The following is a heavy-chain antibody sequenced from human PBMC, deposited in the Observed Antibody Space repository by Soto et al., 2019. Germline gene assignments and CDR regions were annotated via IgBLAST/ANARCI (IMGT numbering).Heavy chain of an antibody. Sequence: QLQLQESGPGLVKPSETLSLSCTVSGGSITSSFYWGWIRQPPGKGLEWIGSIYGTGNTYYNPSRKGRVTISADTSKNQFSLNLISVTAADPAVYYCRSSSRYSTDVWGQGATVTVSS. CDR1: GGSITSSFY. V-gene: IGHV4-39*01. CDR2: IYGTGNT. D-gene: IGHD6-13*01. CDR3: RSSSRYSTDV. J-gene: IGHJ6*02.